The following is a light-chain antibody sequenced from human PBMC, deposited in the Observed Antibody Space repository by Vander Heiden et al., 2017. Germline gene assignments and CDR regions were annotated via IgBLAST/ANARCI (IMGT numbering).Light chain of an antibody. V-gene: IGKV1-5*03. J-gene: IGKJ4*01. CDR3: QQYNSYSSFT. CDR1: QSISSW. Sequence: DIQMTQSPSTLSASVGDRVTITCRASQSISSWLVWYQQKPGKAPKLLIYKASSLESGVPSRFSGSGSGTEFTLTISSRQPDDFATYYCQQYNSYSSFTFGGGTKVEIK. CDR2: KAS.